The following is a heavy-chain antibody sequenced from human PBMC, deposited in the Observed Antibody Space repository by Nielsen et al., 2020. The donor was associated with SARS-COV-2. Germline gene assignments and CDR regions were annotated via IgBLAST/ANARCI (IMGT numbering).Heavy chain of an antibody. CDR1: GFTFSSYG. CDR3: ASWGYTAMVSDY. V-gene: IGHV3-33*01. CDR2: IWYDGSNK. Sequence: GESLKISCAASGFTFSSYGMHWVRQAPGKGLEWVAVIWYDGSNKYYADSVKGRFTISRDNSKNTLYLQMNSLRAEDTAVYYCASWGYTAMVSDYWGQGTLVTVSS. D-gene: IGHD5-18*01. J-gene: IGHJ4*02.